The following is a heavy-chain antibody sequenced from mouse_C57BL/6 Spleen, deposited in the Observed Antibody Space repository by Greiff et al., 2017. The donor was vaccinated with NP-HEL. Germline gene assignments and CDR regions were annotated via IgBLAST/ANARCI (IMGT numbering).Heavy chain of an antibody. D-gene: IGHD1-1*01. V-gene: IGHV1-55*01. CDR2: IYPGSGST. CDR1: GYTFTSYW. Sequence: VKLQQPGAELVKPGASVKMSCKASGYTFTSYWITWVKQRPGQGLEWIGDIYPGSGSTNYNEKFKSKATLPVDTSSSTAYMQLSSLTSEDSAVYYCANYYGSSYVDYYAMDYWGQGTSVTVSS. CDR3: ANYYGSSYVDYYAMDY. J-gene: IGHJ4*01.